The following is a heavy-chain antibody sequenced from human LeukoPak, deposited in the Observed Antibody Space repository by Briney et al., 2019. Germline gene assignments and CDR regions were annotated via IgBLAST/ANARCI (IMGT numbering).Heavy chain of an antibody. V-gene: IGHV1-69*13. CDR1: GGTFSSYA. J-gene: IGHJ6*02. D-gene: IGHD3-10*01. CDR3: ARDVLTGPDYYYYGMDV. Sequence: SVKVSCEASGGTFSSYAISWVRQAPGQGLEWMGGIIPIFGTANYAQKFQGRVTITADESTSTAYMELSSLRSEDTAVYYCARDVLTGPDYYYYGMDVWGQGTTVTVSS. CDR2: IIPIFGTA.